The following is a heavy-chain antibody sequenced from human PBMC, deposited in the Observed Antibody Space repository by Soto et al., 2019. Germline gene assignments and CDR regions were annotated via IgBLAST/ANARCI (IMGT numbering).Heavy chain of an antibody. D-gene: IGHD2-15*01. CDR3: ARGPDIVVVVAARYFDY. CDR1: GGSFSGYY. J-gene: IGHJ4*02. CDR2: INHSGST. V-gene: IGHV4-34*01. Sequence: SETLSLTCAVYGGSFSGYYWSWIRQPPGKGLEWIGEINHSGSTNYNPSLKSRVTISVDTSKNQFSLKLSSVTAADTAVYYCARGPDIVVVVAARYFDYWGQGTLVTVSS.